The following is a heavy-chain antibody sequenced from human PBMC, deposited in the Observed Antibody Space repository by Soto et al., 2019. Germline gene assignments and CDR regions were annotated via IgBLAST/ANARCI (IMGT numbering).Heavy chain of an antibody. V-gene: IGHV3-23*01. D-gene: IGHD1-1*01. CDR1: GFTFSSYA. CDR3: ARGTLGMDV. CDR2: ISDSAINT. J-gene: IGHJ6*02. Sequence: GGSLRLSCAASGFTFSSYAMSWVRQAPGKGLEWVSTISDSAINTYYVDSVKGRFTISRDNSKNTLYLQMNSLRAEDTAVYYCARGTLGMDVWGQGTKVTV.